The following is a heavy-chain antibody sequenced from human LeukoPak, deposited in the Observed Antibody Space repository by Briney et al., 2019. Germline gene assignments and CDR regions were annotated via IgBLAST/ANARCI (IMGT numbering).Heavy chain of an antibody. CDR3: TGNYYGSGSYADFDY. Sequence: GGSLRLSCAASGFTFSGSALHWVRQASGKGLEWVGRIRSTANGYATAYAASVKGRFTISRDELKNTAYLQMDSLKTEDTAVYYCTGNYYGSGSYADFDYWGQGTLVTVSS. CDR2: IRSTANGYAT. J-gene: IGHJ4*02. D-gene: IGHD3-10*01. V-gene: IGHV3-73*01. CDR1: GFTFSGSA.